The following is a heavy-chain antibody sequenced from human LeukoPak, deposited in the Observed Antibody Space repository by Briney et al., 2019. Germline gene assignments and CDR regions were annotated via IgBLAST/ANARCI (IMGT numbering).Heavy chain of an antibody. CDR1: GGSISSSSYY. CDR3: ARQDYYDSIGYFDY. V-gene: IGHV4-39*01. Sequence: SETLSLTCTVSGGSISSSSYYWAWIRQPPGKELQWLGSMYHSGSSYYNPSLKSRATMSVDTSKNQFSLNLSSVTAADTAVYYCARQDYYDSIGYFDYWGQGILVTVSS. J-gene: IGHJ4*02. CDR2: MYHSGSS. D-gene: IGHD3-22*01.